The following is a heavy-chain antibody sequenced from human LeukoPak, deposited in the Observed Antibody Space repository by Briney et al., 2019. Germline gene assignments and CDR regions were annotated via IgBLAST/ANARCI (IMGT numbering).Heavy chain of an antibody. V-gene: IGHV1-2*02. J-gene: IGHJ5*02. CDR1: GYTFTCYY. CDR2: INPNSGGT. Sequence: ASVKFCPQASGYTFTCYYMRWVRQAPGQGLEWMGWINPNSGGTNYAQNFQGRVTMTRDTSISTAYMELSRLRSDDTAVYYCARHKSCVSWGQRTLVTVSS. D-gene: IGHD5/OR15-5a*01. CDR3: ARHKSCVS.